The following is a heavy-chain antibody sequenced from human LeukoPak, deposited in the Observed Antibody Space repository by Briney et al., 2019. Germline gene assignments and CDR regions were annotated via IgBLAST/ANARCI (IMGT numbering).Heavy chain of an antibody. D-gene: IGHD1-26*01. V-gene: IGHV4-4*07. CDR2: IYTSGST. Sequence: SETLSLTCTVSGGSISSYYWSWIRQPAGKGLEWIGRIYTSGSTNYNPSLKSRVTMSVDTSKNQFSLKLSSVTAADTAVYYCARRRVTGGSYYYPDYYYYMDVWGKGTTVTVSS. CDR1: GGSISSYY. CDR3: ARRRVTGGSYYYPDYYYYMDV. J-gene: IGHJ6*03.